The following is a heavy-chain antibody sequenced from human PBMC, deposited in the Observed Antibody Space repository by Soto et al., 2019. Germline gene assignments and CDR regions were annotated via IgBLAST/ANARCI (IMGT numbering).Heavy chain of an antibody. D-gene: IGHD6-19*01. CDR2: IIPILGIA. J-gene: IGHJ4*02. CDR3: ARSTAVAGSPFYY. Sequence: QVQLVQSRAEVKKPGSSVKVSCKASGGTFSSYTISWVRQAPGQGLEWMGRIIPILGIANYAEKFQGRVTITADKSTSTAYMELSSLRSEDTAVYYCARSTAVAGSPFYYWGQGTLVTVSS. V-gene: IGHV1-69*02. CDR1: GGTFSSYT.